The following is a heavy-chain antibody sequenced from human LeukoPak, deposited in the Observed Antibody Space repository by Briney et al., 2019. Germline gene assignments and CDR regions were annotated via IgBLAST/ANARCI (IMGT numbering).Heavy chain of an antibody. CDR3: GRGSANPKDGADY. Sequence: GGSLRLSCAASGFTFSSYGMHWVRQAPGMGLEWVAVIWNDGSNKYYADSVQGRFTISRDNSKNTLYLQMNSLRAEDTAVYYCGRGSANPKDGADYWGQGTLVTVSS. J-gene: IGHJ4*02. CDR1: GFTFSSYG. CDR2: IWNDGSNK. V-gene: IGHV3-33*01. D-gene: IGHD3-10*01.